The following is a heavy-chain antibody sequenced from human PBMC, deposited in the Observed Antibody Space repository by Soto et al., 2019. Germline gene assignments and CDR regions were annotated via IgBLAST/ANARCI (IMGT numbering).Heavy chain of an antibody. J-gene: IGHJ4*02. CDR3: TRESLMVYAMGKRELFDY. Sequence: GGSLRLSCTASGFTFGDYAMSWFRQAPGKGLEWVGFIRSKAYGGTTEYAASVKGRFTISRDDSKSIAYLQMNSLKTEDTAVYYCTRESLMVYAMGKRELFDYWGQGTLVTVSS. CDR2: IRSKAYGGTT. D-gene: IGHD2-8*01. CDR1: GFTFGDYA. V-gene: IGHV3-49*03.